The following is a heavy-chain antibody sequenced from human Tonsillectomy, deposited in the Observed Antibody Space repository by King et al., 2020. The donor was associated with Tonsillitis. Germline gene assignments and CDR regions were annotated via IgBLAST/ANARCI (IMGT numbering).Heavy chain of an antibody. D-gene: IGHD3-9*01. Sequence: EGQLVQSGGGLVQPGRSLRLSCAASGFTFDDYGMYWVRQAPGKGLEWVSGISRNSGSIGYADSVKGRFTISRDNAKNSLYLQMNSLRAEDTALYYCAKPNLSGYYDILTGYPEYYFDYWGQGTLVTVSS. CDR3: AKPNLSGYYDILTGYPEYYFDY. V-gene: IGHV3-9*01. CDR2: ISRNSGSI. CDR1: GFTFDDYG. J-gene: IGHJ4*02.